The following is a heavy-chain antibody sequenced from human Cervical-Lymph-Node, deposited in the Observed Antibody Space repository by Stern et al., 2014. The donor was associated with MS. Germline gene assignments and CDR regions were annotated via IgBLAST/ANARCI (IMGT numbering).Heavy chain of an antibody. CDR3: ARASQRGPTYCYGVDV. J-gene: IGHJ6*02. D-gene: IGHD3-10*01. CDR2: IIPIFGSA. CDR1: GGIFSRYA. Sequence: VQLVQSGAEVKKPGSSVKVSCKASGGIFSRYATTWVRQAPGQGLEWMGGIIPIFGSANYAQKFQGRLSITADESTSTVYMELSSLRSEDTAVYYCARASQRGPTYCYGVDVWGQGTTVTVS. V-gene: IGHV1-69*01.